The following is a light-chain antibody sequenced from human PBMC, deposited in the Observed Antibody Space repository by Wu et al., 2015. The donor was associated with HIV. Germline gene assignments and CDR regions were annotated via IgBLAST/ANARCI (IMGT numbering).Light chain of an antibody. V-gene: IGKV3-15*01. J-gene: IGKJ1*01. Sequence: EVVMTQSPGTLSVSPGERATLSCRASQSVSSNLAWYQQKPGQFPRLLIYGASTRATGIPAKFSGSGFGTEFTLTISSMQSEDFAIYYCQQYSNWPQFGQGTKVEIK. CDR3: QQYSNWPQ. CDR2: GAS. CDR1: QSVSSN.